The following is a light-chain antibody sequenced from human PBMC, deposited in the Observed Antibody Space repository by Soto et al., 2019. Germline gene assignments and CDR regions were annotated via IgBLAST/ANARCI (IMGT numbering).Light chain of an antibody. CDR3: SSLTTSFTYV. Sequence: QSALTQPRSVSGSPGQSVSISCTGTSSVVGGYTYVSWYQQHPGKAPKVMIYDVSKRPSGVPDRFSGSKSGNTASLTISGLQAEDEADYHCSSLTTSFTYVFGTGTKVTVL. V-gene: IGLV2-11*01. CDR1: SSVVGGYTY. CDR2: DVS. J-gene: IGLJ1*01.